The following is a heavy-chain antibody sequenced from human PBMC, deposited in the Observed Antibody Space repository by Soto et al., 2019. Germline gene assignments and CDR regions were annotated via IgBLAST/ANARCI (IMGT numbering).Heavy chain of an antibody. V-gene: IGHV4-34*01. D-gene: IGHD6-6*01. Sequence: PETLYLTCAVPVSFSHYYWHWIRQSPGQGLECIGKIKHSGSSNYNPSLRIRVSISVDMAKSQFHLRLSSVTAADTAVYYCQRGGRSDWQLALDMRLQGTMVT. CDR2: IKHSGSS. J-gene: IGHJ3*02. CDR3: QRGGRSDWQLALDM. CDR1: VSFSHYY.